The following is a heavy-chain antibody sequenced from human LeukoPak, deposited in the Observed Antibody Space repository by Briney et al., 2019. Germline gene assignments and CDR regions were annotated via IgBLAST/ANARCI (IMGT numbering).Heavy chain of an antibody. J-gene: IGHJ4*02. D-gene: IGHD1-1*01. Sequence: TGGSLRLSCAVSGFPLSSYSINWVRQAPGRGLEWVSYISSSSITIYYADSVKGRFTISRDNAKNSLYLQMDSLRAEDTAVYFCATVRNWHFDYWGQGTLVTVSS. V-gene: IGHV3-48*04. CDR1: GFPLSSYS. CDR2: ISSSSITI. CDR3: ATVRNWHFDY.